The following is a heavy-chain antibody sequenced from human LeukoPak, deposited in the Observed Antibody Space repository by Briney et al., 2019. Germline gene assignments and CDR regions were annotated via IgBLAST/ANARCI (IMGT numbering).Heavy chain of an antibody. Sequence: SETLSLTCTVSGGSISSYYWSWIRQPAGKGLEWIGRIYTSGSTNYNPSLKSRVTMSVDTSKNQFSLKLSSVTAADTAVYYCARSRDYSNYGARYYYYYMDVWGKGTTVTVSS. V-gene: IGHV4-4*07. CDR1: GGSISSYY. CDR2: IYTSGST. D-gene: IGHD4-11*01. CDR3: ARSRDYSNYGARYYYYYMDV. J-gene: IGHJ6*03.